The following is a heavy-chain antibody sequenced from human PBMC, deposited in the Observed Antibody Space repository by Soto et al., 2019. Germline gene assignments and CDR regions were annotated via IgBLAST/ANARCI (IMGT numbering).Heavy chain of an antibody. CDR3: ARGYYLYSTTKSDYYYYGMDV. D-gene: IGHD3-22*01. J-gene: IGHJ6*02. CDR1: GGSISSSNW. Sequence: QVQLQESGPGLVKPSGTLSLTCAVSGGSISSSNWWSWVRQPPGKGLEWIGEIYHSGSTNYNPSLKSRVTISVDKSKNQFSLKLSSVTAADTAVYYCARGYYLYSTTKSDYYYYGMDVWGQGTTVTVSS. CDR2: IYHSGST. V-gene: IGHV4-4*02.